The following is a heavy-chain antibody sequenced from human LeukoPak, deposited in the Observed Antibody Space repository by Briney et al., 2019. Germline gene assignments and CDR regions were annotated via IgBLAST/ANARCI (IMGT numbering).Heavy chain of an antibody. Sequence: PSETLSLTCTVSGGSISSYYWSWIRQPPGKGLEWIGYIYYSGNTNYNPSLKSRVTISMDTSKNQFSLKLSSVTAADTAVYYCARARSGSWYFWFDPWGQGTLVTVSS. CDR3: ARARSGSWYFWFDP. CDR2: IYYSGNT. V-gene: IGHV4-59*08. D-gene: IGHD6-13*01. CDR1: GGSISSYY. J-gene: IGHJ5*02.